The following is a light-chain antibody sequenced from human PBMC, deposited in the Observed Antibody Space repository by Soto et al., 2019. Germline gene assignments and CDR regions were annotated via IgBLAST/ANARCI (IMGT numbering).Light chain of an antibody. CDR3: QQSYSILSIT. J-gene: IGKJ5*01. CDR1: ESIARH. CDR2: AAS. V-gene: IGKV1-39*01. Sequence: DILMTPSPSSLSASVGDRVTITCRASESIARHLNWYQQKPGKAPKLLIYAASSLQNGVPSRFRGGGSGTDFTLTISNLQPEDFATYYCQQSYSILSITFGQGTRLEIK.